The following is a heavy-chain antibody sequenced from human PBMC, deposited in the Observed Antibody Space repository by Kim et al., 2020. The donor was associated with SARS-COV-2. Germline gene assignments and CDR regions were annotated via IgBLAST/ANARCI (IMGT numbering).Heavy chain of an antibody. CDR3: TRGYTGASF. J-gene: IGHJ4*02. V-gene: IGHV3-7*03. CDR2: SEK. Sequence: SEKYYVDSVKGRFTISRDNSKNSLFLQMNSLIAEDTAVYYCTRGYTGASFWGQGTLVTVSS. D-gene: IGHD2-8*02.